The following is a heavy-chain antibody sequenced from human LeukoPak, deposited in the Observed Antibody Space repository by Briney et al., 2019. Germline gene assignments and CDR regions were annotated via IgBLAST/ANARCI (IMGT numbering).Heavy chain of an antibody. J-gene: IGHJ4*02. CDR3: ARGIFTGGTYYGY. D-gene: IGHD1-26*01. V-gene: IGHV3-30-3*01. CDR2: ISYDGSSK. Sequence: GRSLRLSCAASGFTFSTYAMHWVPEAPGKGLEWLAVISYDGSSKNYGDSVKGRFTISRDDSKNTVYLQMNSLRLEDTALYYCARGIFTGGTYYGYWGQGTLVTVSS. CDR1: GFTFSTYA.